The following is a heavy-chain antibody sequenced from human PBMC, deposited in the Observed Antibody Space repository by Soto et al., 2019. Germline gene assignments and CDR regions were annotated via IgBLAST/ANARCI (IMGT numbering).Heavy chain of an antibody. J-gene: IGHJ5*02. V-gene: IGHV3-53*04. D-gene: IGHD2-21*02. CDR3: ARGRDCGGDCPNWFDP. CDR2: IYSGGST. Sequence: EVQLVESGGGLVQPGGSLRLSCAASGFTVSSNYMSWDRQAPGKGLEWVSVIYSGGSTYYADSVKGRFTISRHNSKTTLYLQMNILRAEDTAVYYCARGRDCGGDCPNWFDPWGQGTLVTVSS. CDR1: GFTVSSNY.